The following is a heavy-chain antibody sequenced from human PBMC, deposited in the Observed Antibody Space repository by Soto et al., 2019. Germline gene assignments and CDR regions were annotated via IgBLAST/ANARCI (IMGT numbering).Heavy chain of an antibody. CDR3: ARDARGDYCSGGSCYGGYFDY. D-gene: IGHD2-15*01. J-gene: IGHJ4*02. CDR1: GYTFTGHY. CDR2: INPNSGGST. Sequence: QVLLVQSGAEVKTPGASVKVSCKASGYTFTGHYTHWVRQAPGQGLEWMGWINPNSGGSTSYAQKFQGRVTMTRDTSTSTVYMELSSLRSEDTAVYYCARDARGDYCSGGSCYGGYFDYWGQGPLVTVSS. V-gene: IGHV1-46*01.